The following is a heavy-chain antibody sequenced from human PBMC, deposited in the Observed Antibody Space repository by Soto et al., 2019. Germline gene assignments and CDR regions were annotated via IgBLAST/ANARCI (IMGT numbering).Heavy chain of an antibody. Sequence: PSETLSLTCSVSGFAISRGYYWSWVRQPPGKGLEWLGSIYLSVSSYHNPPLATRLRLSIDTSKNQFTLNLTSVTAADTALYFCAREKVGTTFFDNWGQGIQVTVSS. V-gene: IGHV4-38-2*02. D-gene: IGHD1-1*01. CDR2: IYLSVSS. J-gene: IGHJ4*02. CDR3: AREKVGTTFFDN. CDR1: GFAISRGYY.